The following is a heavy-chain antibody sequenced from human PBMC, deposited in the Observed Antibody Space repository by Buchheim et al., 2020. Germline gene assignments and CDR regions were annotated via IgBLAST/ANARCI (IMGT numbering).Heavy chain of an antibody. J-gene: IGHJ6*02. CDR3: ARDSGTTPNYYYYYGMDV. CDR2: ISSSSSTI. Sequence: EVQLVESGGGLVQPGGPLRLSCAASGFTFSSYSMNWVRQAPGKGLEWVSYISSSSSTIYYADSVKGRFTISRDNAKNSLYLQMNSLRAEDTAVYYCARDSGTTPNYYYYYGMDVWGQGTT. D-gene: IGHD1-7*01. CDR1: GFTFSSYS. V-gene: IGHV3-48*04.